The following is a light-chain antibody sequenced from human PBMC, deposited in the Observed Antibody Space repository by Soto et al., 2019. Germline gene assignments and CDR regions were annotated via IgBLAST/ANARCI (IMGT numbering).Light chain of an antibody. CDR3: IQGTRWPPYT. Sequence: VLMTQSPLSLPVNLGEPAAISCRSSQSLVHRDGNTYLSWFDQRPGQSPRRIIFYASKRDFGVPDRFSRSGSLSHFTLMISTVKTEDVGIYYCIQGTRWPPYTFGQGT. CDR2: YAS. J-gene: IGKJ2*01. V-gene: IGKV2-30*02. CDR1: QSLVHRDGNTY.